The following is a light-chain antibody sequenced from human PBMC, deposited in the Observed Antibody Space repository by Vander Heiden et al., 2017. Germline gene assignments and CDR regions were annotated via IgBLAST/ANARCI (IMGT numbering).Light chain of an antibody. Sequence: SYDLTQALSVSVALGQTARITCGGKNIGSKTVHWYQQKPGQAPALVIYRDNNRPSGIPERLSGSNTGNTATLTISSAQVGDEADYFCQVWDNGSVVFGGGTKLTVL. V-gene: IGLV3-9*01. CDR2: RDN. CDR1: NIGSKT. J-gene: IGLJ3*02. CDR3: QVWDNGSVV.